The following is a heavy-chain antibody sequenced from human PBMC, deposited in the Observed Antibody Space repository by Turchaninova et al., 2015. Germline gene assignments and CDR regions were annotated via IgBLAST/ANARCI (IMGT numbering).Heavy chain of an antibody. CDR1: GFTFSSYA. D-gene: IGHD1-26*01. Sequence: EVQLVESGGGLVQPGGSLGLSCAASGFTFSSYAMRGVRQAPGEGLEWVSASSIGGTTYYADAVKGRFTITRDNSKNTIYLEMNSLSVEDTAAYFCAKRVGAGGHFDYWGQGTLVTVSS. CDR3: AKRVGAGGHFDY. J-gene: IGHJ4*02. CDR2: SSIGGTT. V-gene: IGHV3-23*04.